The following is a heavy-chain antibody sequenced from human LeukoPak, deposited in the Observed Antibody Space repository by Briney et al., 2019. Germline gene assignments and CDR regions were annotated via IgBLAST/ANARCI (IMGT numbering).Heavy chain of an antibody. CDR2: IYSGGST. CDR3: ASPSSGYYYRVLI. D-gene: IGHD3-22*01. Sequence: PGGSLRLSCAASGFTFDDYAMHWVRQAPGKGLEWVSVIYSGGSTYYADSVKGRFTISRDNSKNTLYLQMNSLRAEDTAVYYCASPSSGYYYRVLIWGQGTLVTVSS. J-gene: IGHJ4*02. V-gene: IGHV3-66*01. CDR1: GFTFDDYA.